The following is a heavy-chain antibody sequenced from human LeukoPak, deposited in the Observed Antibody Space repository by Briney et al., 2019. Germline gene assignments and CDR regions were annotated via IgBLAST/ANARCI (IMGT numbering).Heavy chain of an antibody. Sequence: SETLCLTCTVSGGSISSYYWSWSRQPPGKGLEWIGYINYSGSTNYNPSLKSRVTISVDTSRNQFSLKLTSVTAADTAVYYCARATDSNGWLFDYWGQGTLVTVSS. CDR2: INYSGST. D-gene: IGHD6-19*01. V-gene: IGHV4-59*01. J-gene: IGHJ4*02. CDR3: ARATDSNGWLFDY. CDR1: GGSISSYY.